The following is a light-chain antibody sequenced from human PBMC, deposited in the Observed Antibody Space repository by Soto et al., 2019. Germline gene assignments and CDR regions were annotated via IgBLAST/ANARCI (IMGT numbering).Light chain of an antibody. CDR2: AAS. Sequence: DVQMTQSPSSLSALVGARAPIPCRASRSVSRYLNWYQHKPGKAPKLLINAASNLRSGVPSSFSGSGSGTDLTLTIDGLQPEDFAVYYCQQSYITPPITFGQGTRLEIK. J-gene: IGKJ5*01. V-gene: IGKV1-39*01. CDR1: RSVSRY. CDR3: QQSYITPPIT.